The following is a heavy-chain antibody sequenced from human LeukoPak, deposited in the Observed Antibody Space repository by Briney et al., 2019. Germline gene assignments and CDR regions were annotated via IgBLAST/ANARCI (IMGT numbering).Heavy chain of an antibody. CDR3: ARANSSAWHNFDF. Sequence: GSLRLSCAASGFTFSSYAMHWVRQAPGKGLEWVAVISYDGGDYYADSVKGRFTISRDNSRDTLYLEMNSLRAEDRAVYYCARANSSAWHNFDFWGQGTLVTVSS. CDR1: GFTFSSYA. J-gene: IGHJ4*02. CDR2: ISYDGGD. D-gene: IGHD6-19*01. V-gene: IGHV3-30-3*01.